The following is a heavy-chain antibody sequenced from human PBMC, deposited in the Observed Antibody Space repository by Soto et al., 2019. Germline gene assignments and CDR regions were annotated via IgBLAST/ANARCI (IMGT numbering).Heavy chain of an antibody. CDR2: IYPGDSDT. CDR1: GYSFTSYW. J-gene: IGHJ6*02. CDR3: ARTSTAGKYYYGMDV. Sequence: TGESLKISCKGSGYSFTSYWIGWMRQMPGKGLEWMGIIYPGDSDTRYSPSFQGQVTISADKSISTAYLRWSSLKASDTAMYYCARTSTAGKYYYGMDVWGQGTTVTVSS. V-gene: IGHV5-51*01. D-gene: IGHD6-13*01.